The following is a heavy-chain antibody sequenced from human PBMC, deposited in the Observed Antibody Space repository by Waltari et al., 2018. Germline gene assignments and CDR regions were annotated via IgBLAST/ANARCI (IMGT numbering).Heavy chain of an antibody. CDR1: GFTFSSYA. Sequence: EVQLVESGGGLVQPGGSLRLPCAASGFTFSSYAMSWVRQAPGKGLEWVSVISGSGYSTYYADSVKGRFTISRDNSKNTLYLQMNSLRAEDTAVYYCAKDFDIAAARGHFDYWGQGTLVTVSS. J-gene: IGHJ4*02. CDR3: AKDFDIAAARGHFDY. CDR2: ISGSGYST. D-gene: IGHD6-13*01. V-gene: IGHV3-23*04.